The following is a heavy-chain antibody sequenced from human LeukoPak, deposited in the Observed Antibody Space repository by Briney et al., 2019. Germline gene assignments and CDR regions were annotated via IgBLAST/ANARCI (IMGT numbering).Heavy chain of an antibody. CDR2: VCGSGSGT. V-gene: IGHV3-23*01. CDR3: AKVPYGSGRSNWFDP. J-gene: IGHJ5*02. Sequence: PGGSLRLSCAASGFTFSSYAMSWVRQAPGKGLEWVSVVCGSGSGTYYADSVKGRFTISRDNSKNTLYLQMNSLRAEDTAVYYCAKVPYGSGRSNWFDPWGQGTLVTVSS. D-gene: IGHD3-10*01. CDR1: GFTFSSYA.